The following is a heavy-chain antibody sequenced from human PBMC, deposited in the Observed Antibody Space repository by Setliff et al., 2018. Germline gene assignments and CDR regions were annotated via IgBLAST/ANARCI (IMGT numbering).Heavy chain of an antibody. CDR3: AKDTHYYSNTGYYCFDY. CDR1: GFIFRDYT. Sequence: GVLRLSCAASGFIFRDYTMVWVRQAPGKGLEWVAGVIQGGSGLYADSVKGRSTISRDNSRNTFFLQMNNLRAEDTAVYYCAKDTHYYSNTGYYCFDYWGQGALVTVSS. J-gene: IGHJ4*02. D-gene: IGHD3-9*01. V-gene: IGHV3-23*03. CDR2: VIQGGSG.